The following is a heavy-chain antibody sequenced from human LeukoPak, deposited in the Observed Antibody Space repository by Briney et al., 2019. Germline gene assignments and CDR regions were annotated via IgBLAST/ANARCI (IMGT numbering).Heavy chain of an antibody. J-gene: IGHJ4*02. V-gene: IGHV3-30*02. CDR2: IRDDGINK. CDR3: ASEIIFGSFDY. D-gene: IGHD3-3*01. Sequence: GGSLRLSCAASGFTFSTYGIHWVRQAPGKGLEWVAFIRDDGINKYYADSVKGRFTISRDNSKNTLYLQMNSLRAEDTAVYYCASEIIFGSFDYWGQGTLVTVSS. CDR1: GFTFSTYG.